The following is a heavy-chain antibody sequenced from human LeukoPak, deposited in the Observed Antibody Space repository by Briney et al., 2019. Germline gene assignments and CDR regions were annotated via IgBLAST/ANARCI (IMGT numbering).Heavy chain of an antibody. J-gene: IGHJ4*02. D-gene: IGHD5-18*01. CDR3: ARGSFDGYSYGTYYFDY. V-gene: IGHV3-21*01. CDR1: GFTFSSYS. CDR2: ISSSSSYI. Sequence: GSLRLSCAASGFTFSSYSMNWVRQAPGKGLEWVSSISSSSSYIYYADSVKGRFTISRDNAKNSLYLQMNSLRAEDTAVYYCARGSFDGYSYGTYYFDYWGQGTLVTVSS.